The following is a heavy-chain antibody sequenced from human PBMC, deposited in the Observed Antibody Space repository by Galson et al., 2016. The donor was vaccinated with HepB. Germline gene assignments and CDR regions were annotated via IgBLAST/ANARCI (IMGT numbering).Heavy chain of an antibody. CDR2: INPSGGST. J-gene: IGHJ4*02. Sequence: FASYNTHWVRQAPGQGLEWMGIINPSGGSTNYAQKFQGRVTMTRDTSTSTVYMELSSLRSEDTAVYYCAYDYGDYNFDYWGQGTLVTVSS. CDR3: AYDYGDYNFDY. D-gene: IGHD4-17*01. CDR1: FASYN. V-gene: IGHV1-46*01.